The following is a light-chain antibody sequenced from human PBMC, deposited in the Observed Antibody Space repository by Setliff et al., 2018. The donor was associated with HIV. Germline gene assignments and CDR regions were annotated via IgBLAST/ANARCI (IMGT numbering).Light chain of an antibody. Sequence: LTQPPSVSVAPGKTASITCGGNNIGSKSVYWYQQKPGQAPVLVISYNSDRPSGTPERFSGSNSGNTATLTISRVEAGDEADYYCQVWDSSSDLHVVFGGGTK. CDR2: YNS. CDR1: NIGSKS. J-gene: IGLJ2*01. CDR3: QVWDSSSDLHVV. V-gene: IGLV3-21*04.